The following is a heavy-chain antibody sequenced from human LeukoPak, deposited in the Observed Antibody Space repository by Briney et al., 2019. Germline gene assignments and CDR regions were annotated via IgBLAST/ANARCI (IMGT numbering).Heavy chain of an antibody. CDR2: VSNDGSRT. J-gene: IGHJ4*01. V-gene: IGHV3-74*01. Sequence: PGGSLRLSCAASGXAIRRSWMHWVRQAPGKGLVWVSRVSNDGSRTSYAGSVKGRFAIFRDNAMNTLYLQMKSLRGEDTAMYSCTRSDYGEYWGHGTLVTVSS. CDR1: GXAIRRSW. CDR3: TRSDYGEY.